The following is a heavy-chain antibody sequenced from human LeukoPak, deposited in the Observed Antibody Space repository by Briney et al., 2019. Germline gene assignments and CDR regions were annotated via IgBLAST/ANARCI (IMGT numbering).Heavy chain of an antibody. CDR3: TRENYYDSSGYGLAQSFDI. CDR2: ISSSSSTI. V-gene: IGHV3-48*04. J-gene: IGHJ3*02. CDR1: GFTFSTYS. D-gene: IGHD3-22*01. Sequence: PGGSLRLSCVASGFTFSTYSMKWVRQAPGKGLEWVSYISSSSSTIYYADSVRGRFTISRDNAKNSLYLQMNSLRAEDTAVYYCTRENYYDSSGYGLAQSFDIWGQGTMVTVSS.